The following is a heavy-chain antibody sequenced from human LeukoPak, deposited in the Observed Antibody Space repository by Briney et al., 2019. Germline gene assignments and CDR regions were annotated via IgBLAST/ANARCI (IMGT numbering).Heavy chain of an antibody. D-gene: IGHD3-16*01. CDR2: IYYSGST. CDR1: GGSISSGGYS. CDR3: ARDFGAPNWFDP. Sequence: SETLSLTCAVSGGSISSGGYSWSWIRQPPGKGLEWIGYIYYSGSTYYNPSLKSRVTISVDTSKNQFSLKLSSVTAADTAVYYCARDFGAPNWFDPWGQGTLVTVSS. V-gene: IGHV4-30-4*07. J-gene: IGHJ5*02.